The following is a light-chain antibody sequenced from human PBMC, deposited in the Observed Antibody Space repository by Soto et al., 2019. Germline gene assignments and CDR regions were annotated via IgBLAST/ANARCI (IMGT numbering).Light chain of an antibody. Sequence: DIQMTQSPSTLSASVGDRVTITCRASQSISSWLAWYQQEAGKAPKLLIYKASTLERGVPSRFSGSGSGTEFTLTISSLQPDDFATYYCLQYNISSVTFGQGTRVDIK. CDR3: LQYNISSVT. CDR1: QSISSW. V-gene: IGKV1-5*03. J-gene: IGKJ1*01. CDR2: KAS.